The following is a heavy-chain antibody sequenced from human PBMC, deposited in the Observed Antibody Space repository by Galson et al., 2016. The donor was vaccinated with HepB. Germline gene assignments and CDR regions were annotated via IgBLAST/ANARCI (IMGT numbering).Heavy chain of an antibody. CDR2: IKRDGSEK. CDR1: GFTFSNYW. J-gene: IGHJ4*02. V-gene: IGHV3-7*01. Sequence: SLRLSCAASGFTFSNYWMSWVRQPPGKGLEWVGNIKRDGSEKYYVDSVKGRFTISRDNAKNSLYLQMNSLRAEYTAVYYCARDGSGWLFDSWGQGTLVTVSS. D-gene: IGHD6-19*01. CDR3: ARDGSGWLFDS.